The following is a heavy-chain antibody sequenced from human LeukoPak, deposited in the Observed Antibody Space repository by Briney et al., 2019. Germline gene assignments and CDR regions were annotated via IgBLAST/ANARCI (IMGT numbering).Heavy chain of an antibody. J-gene: IGHJ6*02. Sequence: SETLSLTCTVSGGSISSSSYYWGWIRQLPGKGLEWIGSIYYSGSTNYNPSLKSRVTISVDTSKNQFSLKLSSVTAADTAVYYCARDGRRFAAPDYYYGMDVWGQGTTVTVSS. CDR2: IYYSGST. CDR3: ARDGRRFAAPDYYYGMDV. V-gene: IGHV4-39*07. D-gene: IGHD2-15*01. CDR1: GGSISSSSYY.